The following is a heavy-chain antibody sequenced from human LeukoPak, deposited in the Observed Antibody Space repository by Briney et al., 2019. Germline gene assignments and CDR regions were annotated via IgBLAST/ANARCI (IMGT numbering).Heavy chain of an antibody. Sequence: GGSLRLSCEASGFTFRIYGMHWVRQAPGKGLEWVAVIWSDGSNTNYADSVKGRFTISRDNSKNTLYLQMNSLRAEDTAVYYCARGLRKGSYFDYWGQGSLVTVSS. CDR2: IWSDGSNT. CDR1: GFTFRIYG. J-gene: IGHJ4*02. V-gene: IGHV3-33*01. CDR3: ARGLRKGSYFDY. D-gene: IGHD3-10*01.